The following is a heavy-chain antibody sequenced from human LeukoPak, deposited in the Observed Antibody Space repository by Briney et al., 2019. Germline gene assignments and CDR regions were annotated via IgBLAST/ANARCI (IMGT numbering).Heavy chain of an antibody. CDR2: INPNSGGT. CDR3: ARSPHILTGENFDY. Sequence: VASVKVSCKTSGYTFTDYYIHWVRQAPGQGLEWMGWINPNSGGTNSAQKFQGRVTMTRDPSISTASMELSRLISDDTAVYYCARSPHILTGENFDYWGQGTLLTVSS. V-gene: IGHV1-2*02. CDR1: GYTFTDYY. J-gene: IGHJ4*02. D-gene: IGHD3-9*01.